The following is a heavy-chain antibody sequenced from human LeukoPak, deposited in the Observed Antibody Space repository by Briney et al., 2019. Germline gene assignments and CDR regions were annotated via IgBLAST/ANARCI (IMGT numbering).Heavy chain of an antibody. D-gene: IGHD3-3*01. CDR1: GFTFSGYS. Sequence: PGGSLRLSCAASGFTFSGYSMNWVRQAPGKGLEWVSYISSSSTIYYADSVKGRFTISRDNAKNSLYLQMNSLRAEDTAVYYCASSITIFGVVIDYFDYWGQGTLVTVSS. J-gene: IGHJ4*02. CDR2: ISSSSTI. CDR3: ASSITIFGVVIDYFDY. V-gene: IGHV3-48*01.